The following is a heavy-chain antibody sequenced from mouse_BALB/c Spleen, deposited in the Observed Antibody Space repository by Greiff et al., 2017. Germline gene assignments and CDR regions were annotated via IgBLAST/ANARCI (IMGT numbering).Heavy chain of an antibody. D-gene: IGHD2-14*01. CDR1: GFSLTSYG. J-gene: IGHJ4*01. CDR3: ASYRYDVRAMDY. CDR2: IWAGGST. Sequence: VQLQESGPGLVAPSQSLSITCTVSGFSLTSYGVHWVRQPPGKGLEWLGVIWAGGSTNYNSALMSRLSISKDNSKSQVFLKMNSLQTDDTAMYYCASYRYDVRAMDYWGQGTSVTVSS. V-gene: IGHV2-9*02.